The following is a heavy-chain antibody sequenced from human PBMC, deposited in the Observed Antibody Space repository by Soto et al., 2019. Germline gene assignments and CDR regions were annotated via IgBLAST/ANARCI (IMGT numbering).Heavy chain of an antibody. J-gene: IGHJ4*02. CDR1: GFTFSSYE. CDR3: ERQAAAGFFDY. D-gene: IGHD6-13*01. Sequence: GGSLRLSCAASGFTFSSYEMNWVRQAPGKGLEWVSYISSSVSTIYYADSVKGRFTISRDNAKNSLYLQMNSLRAEDTAVYYCERQAAAGFFDYWGQGTQVTFSS. V-gene: IGHV3-48*03. CDR2: ISSSVSTI.